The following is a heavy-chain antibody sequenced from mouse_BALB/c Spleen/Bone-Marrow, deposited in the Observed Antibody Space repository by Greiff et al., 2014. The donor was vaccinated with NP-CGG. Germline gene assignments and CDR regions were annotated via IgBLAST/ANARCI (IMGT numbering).Heavy chain of an antibody. CDR1: GFNIKDTY. CDR3: ARIPILRYWYFDV. D-gene: IGHD1-1*01. Sequence: EVQLQQSGAELVKPGASVKLSCTASGFNIKDTYMHWVKQRPGQGLEWIGRIDPANGNTKYDPKFQGKATITADTSSNTAYLQLSSLTSEDTAVYYCARIPILRYWYFDVWGAGTTVTVSS. CDR2: IDPANGNT. J-gene: IGHJ1*01. V-gene: IGHV14-3*02.